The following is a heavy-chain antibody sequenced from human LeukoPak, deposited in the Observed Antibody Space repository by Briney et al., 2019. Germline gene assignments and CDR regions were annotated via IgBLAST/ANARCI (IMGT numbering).Heavy chain of an antibody. J-gene: IGHJ3*02. D-gene: IGHD1-20*01. V-gene: IGHV3-30*18. Sequence: GGSLRLSCAASGFTFTTYDMIWVRQAPGKGLEWVTVISYEGRNIFYADSVTGRFIISRDNSKNTLYLQMNSLRDEDTAVYYCAKDRSMTGNNDAFDIWGQGTMVTVSS. CDR1: GFTFTTYD. CDR2: ISYEGRNI. CDR3: AKDRSMTGNNDAFDI.